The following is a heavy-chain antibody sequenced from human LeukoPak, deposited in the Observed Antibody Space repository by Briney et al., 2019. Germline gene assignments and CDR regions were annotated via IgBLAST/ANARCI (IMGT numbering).Heavy chain of an antibody. CDR2: VSGSGGST. CDR3: AKRPRGNYLDPFDY. CDR1: GFTFSSYA. Sequence: GGSLRLSCAASGFTFSSYAMSWVRQAPGKGLEWVSGVSGSGGSTYYEDSVKGRFTISRDNSKNRLYLQMNSLRAEDTAVYYCAKRPRGNYLDPFDYWGQGTLVTVSP. J-gene: IGHJ4*02. V-gene: IGHV3-23*01. D-gene: IGHD3-10*01.